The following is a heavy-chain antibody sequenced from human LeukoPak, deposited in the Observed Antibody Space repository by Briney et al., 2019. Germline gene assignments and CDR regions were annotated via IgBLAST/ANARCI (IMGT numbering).Heavy chain of an antibody. CDR1: GFTFSSYS. D-gene: IGHD2-15*01. J-gene: IGHJ4*02. CDR2: IRQDGGEK. CDR3: ARDSVHCSGESCYLD. V-gene: IGHV3-7*01. Sequence: TGGSLRLSCAASGFTFSSYSMSWVRQAPGKGLEWVANIRQDGGEKYYVDFVKGRFTISRDNAKNSLYLQMDSLRAEDTAVYYCARDSVHCSGESCYLDWGKGTLVTVSS.